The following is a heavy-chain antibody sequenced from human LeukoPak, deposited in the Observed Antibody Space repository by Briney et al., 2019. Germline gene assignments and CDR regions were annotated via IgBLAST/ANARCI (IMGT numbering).Heavy chain of an antibody. CDR1: GFTFDEYG. J-gene: IGHJ6*03. V-gene: IGHV3-20*04. CDR2: ISRNGGSA. Sequence: GGSLRLSCAASGFTFDEYGMTWVRQAPGKGLEWVSGISRNGGSAGYADSVKGRFTISRDNSKNTLYLQMNSLRAEDTAVYYCARHQRGVNCSSTSCYRFYYYYMDVWGKGTTVTVSS. CDR3: ARHQRGVNCSSTSCYRFYYYYMDV. D-gene: IGHD2-2*01.